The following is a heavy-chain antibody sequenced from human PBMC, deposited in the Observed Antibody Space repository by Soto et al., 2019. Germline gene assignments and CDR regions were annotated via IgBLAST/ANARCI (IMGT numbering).Heavy chain of an antibody. V-gene: IGHV3-23*01. CDR1: GFTFNNYA. Sequence: GGSLRLSCAASGFTFNNYAVSWARQTPGKGLEWVATISASGAYTFYADSVKGRFTISRDNSQNTLFLHMRSLRAGDTATYYCAKEVIAARPYYFDHWGQGTLVTVSS. J-gene: IGHJ4*02. CDR3: AKEVIAARPYYFDH. D-gene: IGHD6-6*01. CDR2: ISASGAYT.